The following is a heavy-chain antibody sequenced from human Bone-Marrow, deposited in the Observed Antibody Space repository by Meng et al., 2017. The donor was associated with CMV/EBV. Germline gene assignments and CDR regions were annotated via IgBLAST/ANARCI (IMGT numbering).Heavy chain of an antibody. J-gene: IGHJ6*02. CDR3: ARAGGMDV. Sequence: ASVKVSCKASGYTFTNYGISWVRQAPGQGLEWMGWISGFNGDTKYAQRLQDRLTMTTDTSATTAYMELSSLRSEDTAVYYCARAGGMDVWGQGTTVTVSS. V-gene: IGHV1-18*01. CDR1: GYTFTNYG. D-gene: IGHD3-16*01. CDR2: ISGFNGDT.